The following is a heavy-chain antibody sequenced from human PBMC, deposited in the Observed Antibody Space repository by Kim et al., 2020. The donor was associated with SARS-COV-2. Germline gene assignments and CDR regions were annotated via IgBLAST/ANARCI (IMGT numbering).Heavy chain of an antibody. V-gene: IGHV3-20*03. Sequence: YADSVKGRFTISRDNAKNSLYLQMNSLRDEDTALYYCARELTTVTTWYFDLWGRGTLVTVSS. CDR3: ARELTTVTTWYFDL. J-gene: IGHJ2*01. D-gene: IGHD4-17*01.